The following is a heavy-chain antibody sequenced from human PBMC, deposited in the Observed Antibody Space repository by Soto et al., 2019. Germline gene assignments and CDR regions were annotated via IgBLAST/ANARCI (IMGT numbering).Heavy chain of an antibody. CDR2: ISGSGGST. J-gene: IGHJ4*02. CDR3: AKILSTGTYYYDSSGYYYFDY. D-gene: IGHD3-22*01. Sequence: GGSLRLSCAASGFTFSSYAMSWVRQAPGKGLEWVSAISGSGGSTYYADSVKGRFTISRDNSKNTLYLQMNSLRAEDTAVYCCAKILSTGTYYYDSSGYYYFDYWGQGTLVTVSS. CDR1: GFTFSSYA. V-gene: IGHV3-23*01.